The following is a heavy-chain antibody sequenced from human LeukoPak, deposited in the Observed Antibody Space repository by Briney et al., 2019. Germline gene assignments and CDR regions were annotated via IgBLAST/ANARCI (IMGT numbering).Heavy chain of an antibody. D-gene: IGHD4-23*01. CDR1: GASITSYTYC. Sequence: SETLSLTCTVSGASITSYTYCWGWIRQPPGKGLEWIGSFYYSGSTYYNPSLKSRVTISVDTSKNQFSLKLSSVTAADTAVYYCARLRWSQYYFDYWGQGTLVTVSS. V-gene: IGHV4-39*01. J-gene: IGHJ4*02. CDR3: ARLRWSQYYFDY. CDR2: FYYSGST.